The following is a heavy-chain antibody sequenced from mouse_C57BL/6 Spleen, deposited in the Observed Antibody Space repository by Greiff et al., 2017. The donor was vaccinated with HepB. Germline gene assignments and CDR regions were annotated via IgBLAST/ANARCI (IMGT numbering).Heavy chain of an antibody. Sequence: VQLQQSDAELVKPGASVKISCKVSGYTFTDHTIHWMKQRPEQGLEWIGYIYPRDGSTKYNEKFKGKATLTADKSSSTAYMQLNSLTSEDSAVYVCARGGYSSYYAMDYWGQGTSVTVSS. CDR3: ARGGYSSYYAMDY. D-gene: IGHD2-3*01. CDR1: GYTFTDHT. J-gene: IGHJ4*01. CDR2: IYPRDGST. V-gene: IGHV1-78*01.